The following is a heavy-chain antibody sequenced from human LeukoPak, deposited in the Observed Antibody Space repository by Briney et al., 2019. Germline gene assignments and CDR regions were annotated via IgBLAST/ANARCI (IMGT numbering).Heavy chain of an antibody. J-gene: IGHJ4*02. V-gene: IGHV1-69*02. CDR2: IIPIFGIA. CDR1: GGTFSSYT. CDR3: ARVEKSGAPG. Sequence: SVKVSCKASGGTFSSYTISWERQAPGQGLEWMGRIIPIFGIANYAQKFQGRVTITADKSTSTAYMELSSLRSEDTAVYYWARVEKSGAPGWGQGTLVTVSS.